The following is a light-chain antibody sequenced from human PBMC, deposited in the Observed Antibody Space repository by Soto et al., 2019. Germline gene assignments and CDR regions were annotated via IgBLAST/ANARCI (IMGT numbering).Light chain of an antibody. V-gene: IGLV2-14*01. CDR3: SSYTSSSTLV. Sequence: QSALTQPASVSGSPGQSITISCTGTSSDVGGYNYVSWHQQHPGKAPKLMIYEVSNRPSGVSNRFSGSKSGNTASLTISGLQAEDEADYYFSSYTSSSTLVFGTGTKLTVL. CDR2: EVS. J-gene: IGLJ1*01. CDR1: SSDVGGYNY.